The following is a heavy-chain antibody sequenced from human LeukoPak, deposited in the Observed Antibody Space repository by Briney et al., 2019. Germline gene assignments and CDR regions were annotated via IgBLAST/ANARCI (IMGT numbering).Heavy chain of an antibody. CDR2: MSGSDGRT. CDR1: GFTFSSFA. D-gene: IGHD3-10*01. Sequence: GGSLRLSCAASGFTFSSFAMSWVRQAPGKGLEWVSAMSGSDGRTYYADSVKGRFTISRDNSKNTRYLQMNSLRAEDTAVYYCAKGYYGSGSYPTLDNWGQGTLVTVSS. V-gene: IGHV3-23*01. J-gene: IGHJ4*02. CDR3: AKGYYGSGSYPTLDN.